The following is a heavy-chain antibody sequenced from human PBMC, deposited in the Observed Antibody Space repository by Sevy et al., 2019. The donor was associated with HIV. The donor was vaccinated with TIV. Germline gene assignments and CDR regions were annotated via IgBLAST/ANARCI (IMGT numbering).Heavy chain of an antibody. CDR2: KAYDEINK. CDR3: ASAGWDHFGVEIFFYRMDV. D-gene: IGHD3-3*01. J-gene: IGHJ6*02. CDR1: GFTFSSYT. Sequence: GGSLRLSCAASGFTFSSYTMHWVRQAPGKGLEWVAVKAYDEINKYYTDSVKDRFTISRDYSKNTLYLQMDSLGADDTAVYYCASAGWDHFGVEIFFYRMDVWDQGTTVTVSS. V-gene: IGHV3-30-3*01.